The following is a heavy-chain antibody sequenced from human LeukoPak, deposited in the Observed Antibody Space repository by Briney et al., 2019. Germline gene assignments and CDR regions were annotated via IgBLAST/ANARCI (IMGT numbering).Heavy chain of an antibody. CDR2: ISGSGGST. CDR1: GFTVSSNY. V-gene: IGHV3-23*01. Sequence: PGGSLRLSCAASGFTVSSNYMSWVRQAPGKGLEWVSAISGSGGSTYYADSVKGRFTISRDNSKNTLYLQMNSLRAEDTAVYYCAKDGSIAARPGWFDPWGQGTLVTVSS. D-gene: IGHD6-6*01. CDR3: AKDGSIAARPGWFDP. J-gene: IGHJ5*02.